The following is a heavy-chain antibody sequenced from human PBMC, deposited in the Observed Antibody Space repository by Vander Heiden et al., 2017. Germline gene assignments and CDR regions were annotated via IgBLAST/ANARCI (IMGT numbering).Heavy chain of an antibody. Sequence: VRVLWFGGGLVQPGGSLSNSCAASGFSFSTFAMSWVRQAPGKGLEWVSTIDGSGESTYYADSVKGWFTISRDNSKNTLYLQLNSLRADDTAIYYCAKDWGGYPHYWGQGTLVTVSS. CDR1: GFSFSTFA. CDR2: IDGSGEST. CDR3: AKDWGGYPHY. J-gene: IGHJ4*02. D-gene: IGHD3-10*01. V-gene: IGHV3-23*01.